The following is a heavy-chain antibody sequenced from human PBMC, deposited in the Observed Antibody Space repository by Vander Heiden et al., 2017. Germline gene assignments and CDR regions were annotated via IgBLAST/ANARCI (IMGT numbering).Heavy chain of an antibody. CDR2: IIPIFGTA. Sequence: QVQLVQSGAGVKKPGSSVKVSCKASGGPFSSYAIGWVQQAPGQGVEWMGGIIPIFGTANYAQKFQGRVTITADESTSTAYMELSSLRSEDTAVYYCARTSGYYQNYFDYWGQGTLVTVSS. V-gene: IGHV1-69*01. CDR1: GGPFSSYA. J-gene: IGHJ4*02. CDR3: ARTSGYYQNYFDY. D-gene: IGHD3-22*01.